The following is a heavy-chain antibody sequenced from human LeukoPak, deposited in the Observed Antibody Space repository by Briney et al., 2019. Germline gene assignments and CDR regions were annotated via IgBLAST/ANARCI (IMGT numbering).Heavy chain of an antibody. D-gene: IGHD3-22*01. CDR3: ARTPKPYYYDSSGYYGFDY. CDR2: IYYSGST. J-gene: IGHJ4*02. V-gene: IGHV4-59*01. CDR1: GGSISSYY. Sequence: PSETLSLTCTVSGGSISSYYWSWIRQPPGKGLEWIGYIYYSGSTNYNPSLKSRVTISVDTSKNQFSLKLSSVTAADTAVYYCARTPKPYYYDSSGYYGFDYWGQGTLVTVSS.